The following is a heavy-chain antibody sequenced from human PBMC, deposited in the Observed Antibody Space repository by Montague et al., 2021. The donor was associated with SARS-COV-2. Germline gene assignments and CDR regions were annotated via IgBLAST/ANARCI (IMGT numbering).Heavy chain of an antibody. D-gene: IGHD3-3*01. CDR1: GGSLSGYY. J-gene: IGHJ5*02. V-gene: IGHV4-34*01. Sequence: SETLSLTCTVSGGSLSGYYWSWIRQPPGKGLEWIGEINHRGTTNDNPSLKSRVALSLDTSRNQFSLNLNSVTAADTAVYYCVRGPAVKSYYDFWSGPKWFDPWGQGSFATGSS. CDR3: VRGPAVKSYYDFWSGPKWFDP. CDR2: INHRGTT.